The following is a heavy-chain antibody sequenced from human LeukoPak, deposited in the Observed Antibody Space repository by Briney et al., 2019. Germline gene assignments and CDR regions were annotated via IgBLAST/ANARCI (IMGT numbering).Heavy chain of an antibody. CDR3: AKDQVVITTTGSWFDP. D-gene: IGHD3-22*01. CDR1: GFVFSIYT. Sequence: GGSLRLSCSASGFVFSIYTMYWVRQAPGKGLEWVSAISGSGGSTYYADSVKGRFTISRDNSKNTLYLQMNSLRAEDTAVYYCAKDQVVITTTGSWFDPWGQGTLVTVSS. V-gene: IGHV3-23*01. J-gene: IGHJ5*02. CDR2: ISGSGGST.